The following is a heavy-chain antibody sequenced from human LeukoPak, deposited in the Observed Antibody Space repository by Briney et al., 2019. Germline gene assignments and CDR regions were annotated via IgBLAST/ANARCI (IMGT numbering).Heavy chain of an antibody. J-gene: IGHJ3*02. CDR3: ARGFNSGYDYDAFDI. D-gene: IGHD5-12*01. Sequence: ASVKVSCKASGGTFSSYAISWVRQAPGQGLEWMGGIIPIFGTANYAQKFQGRVTITTDESTSTAYMELSSLRSEDTAVYYCARGFNSGYDYDAFDIWGQGTMVTVSS. CDR2: IIPIFGTA. V-gene: IGHV1-69*05. CDR1: GGTFSSYA.